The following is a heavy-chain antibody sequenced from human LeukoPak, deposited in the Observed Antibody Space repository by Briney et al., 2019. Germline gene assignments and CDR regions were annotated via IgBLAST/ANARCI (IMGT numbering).Heavy chain of an antibody. V-gene: IGHV3-7*01. CDR3: AKTYYYDSSGYYYIGIDY. Sequence: GGSLRLSCAASGFTFSRYWMSWVRQAPGKGLEWVANVKQDGSDKYYVDSVKGRFTISRDNAKNTLYLQMNSRRAEDTAVYYCAKTYYYDSSGYYYIGIDYWGQGTLVTVSS. CDR1: GFTFSRYW. J-gene: IGHJ4*02. CDR2: VKQDGSDK. D-gene: IGHD3-22*01.